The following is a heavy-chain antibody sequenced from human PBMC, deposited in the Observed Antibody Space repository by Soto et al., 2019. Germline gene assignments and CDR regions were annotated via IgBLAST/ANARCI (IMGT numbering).Heavy chain of an antibody. CDR3: AKDSGRGSADYYFDY. V-gene: IGHV3-30*18. CDR1: EFTFSNFG. J-gene: IGHJ4*02. D-gene: IGHD3-10*01. CDR2: ISYDGGDK. Sequence: QPGGSLRLSCAASEFTFSNFGMHWVRQAPGKGLEWVAVISYDGGDKYSADSVKGRFTISRDNSKNTLFLQMNSLRAEDTAVYYCAKDSGRGSADYYFDYWGRGTLVTVYS.